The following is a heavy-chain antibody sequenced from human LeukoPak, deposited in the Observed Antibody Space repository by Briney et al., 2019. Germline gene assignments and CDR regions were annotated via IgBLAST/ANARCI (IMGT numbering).Heavy chain of an antibody. CDR2: TYYRSKWYN. CDR3: ARAVVVAATMGFDY. CDR1: GDSVSSNSAA. D-gene: IGHD2-15*01. J-gene: IGHJ4*02. V-gene: IGHV6-1*01. Sequence: SQTLSLTCAISGDSVSSNSAAWNWIRQSPSRGLEWLGRTYYRSKWYNDYAVSVKSRITINPDTSKNQFSLQLNSVTAADTAVYYCARAVVVAATMGFDYWGQGTLVTVSS.